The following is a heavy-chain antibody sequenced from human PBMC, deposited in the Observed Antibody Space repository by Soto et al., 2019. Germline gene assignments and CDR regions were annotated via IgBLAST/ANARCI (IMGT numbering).Heavy chain of an antibody. CDR1: GFTFSRYG. CDR3: AKLYDTDDY. D-gene: IGHD3-22*01. Sequence: GGSLRLSCAASGFTFSRYGMHWVRQAPGKGLEWVALISHDGSNKYYADSVKGRFTISRDNSKNTLYLQMNSLRAEDTAVYYCAKLYDTDDYWGQGTLVTVSS. CDR2: ISHDGSNK. V-gene: IGHV3-30*18. J-gene: IGHJ4*02.